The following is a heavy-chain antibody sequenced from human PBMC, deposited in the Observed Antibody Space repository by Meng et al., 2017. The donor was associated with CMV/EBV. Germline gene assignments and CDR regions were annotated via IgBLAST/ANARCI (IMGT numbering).Heavy chain of an antibody. D-gene: IGHD2-15*01. Sequence: ASVKVSCKASGYTFTTYDINWVRQATGQGLEWMGWMNPNSGNTGYAQKFQGRVTMTRVTSTSTAYMELSSLTSDDTAVYYCARTRIEVEPDGTKIKYYNYGMDVWGQGTTVTVSS. CDR2: MNPNSGNT. CDR3: ARTRIEVEPDGTKIKYYNYGMDV. CDR1: GYTFTTYD. J-gene: IGHJ6*02. V-gene: IGHV1-8*01.